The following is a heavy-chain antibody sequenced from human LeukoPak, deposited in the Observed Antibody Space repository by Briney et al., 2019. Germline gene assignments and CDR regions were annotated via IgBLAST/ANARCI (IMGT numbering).Heavy chain of an antibody. CDR2: IYYSGST. V-gene: IGHV4-34*01. CDR1: GGSFSGYY. CDR3: ARHLIVGPFDY. D-gene: IGHD3-22*01. Sequence: PSETLSLTCAVYGGSFSGYYWSWIRQPPGKGLEWIGSIYYSGSTYYNPSLKSRVTISVDTSKNQFSLKLSSVTAADTAVYYCARHLIVGPFDYWGQGTLVTVSS. J-gene: IGHJ4*02.